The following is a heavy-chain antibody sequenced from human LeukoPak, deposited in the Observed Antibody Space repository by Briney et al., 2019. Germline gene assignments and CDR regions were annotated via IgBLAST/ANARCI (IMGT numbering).Heavy chain of an antibody. CDR1: GFTFSSYA. CDR3: ARDLSGSYRGYYFDY. CDR2: ISYDGSNK. Sequence: GRSLRLSCAASGFTFSSYAMHWVRQAPGKGLEWVAVISYDGSNKYYADSVKGRFTISSDNSKNTLYLQMNSLRAEDTAVYYCARDLSGSYRGYYFDYWGQGTLVTVSS. V-gene: IGHV3-30-3*01. D-gene: IGHD1-26*01. J-gene: IGHJ4*02.